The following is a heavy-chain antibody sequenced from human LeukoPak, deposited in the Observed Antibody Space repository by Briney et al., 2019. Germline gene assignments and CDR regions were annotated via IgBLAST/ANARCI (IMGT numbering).Heavy chain of an antibody. J-gene: IGHJ4*02. CDR2: ITDYNGNT. Sequence: ASVKVSCKASGYTFTNYGINWVRQAPGQGLEWMGWITDYNGNTNYAQKVQGRVTMTTDTSTSTAYMELRSLRSDDTAVYYCARGGRGYSYGRELDYWGQGTLVTVSS. D-gene: IGHD5-18*01. V-gene: IGHV1-18*01. CDR3: ARGGRGYSYGRELDY. CDR1: GYTFTNYG.